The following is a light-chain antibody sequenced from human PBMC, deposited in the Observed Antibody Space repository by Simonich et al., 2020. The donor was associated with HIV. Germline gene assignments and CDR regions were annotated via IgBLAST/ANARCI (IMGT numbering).Light chain of an antibody. V-gene: IGLV3-10*01. CDR3: YSTDSSGNHRV. J-gene: IGLJ1*01. CDR2: KDS. Sequence: SYELTQPPSVSVSPGQTARITCSGDELSKQYAYWYQQKPGQAPVLVIYKDSERPSGIPEGFSGSSSGTMATLTISGAQVEDEADYYCYSTDSSGNHRVFGTGTKVTVL. CDR1: ELSKQY.